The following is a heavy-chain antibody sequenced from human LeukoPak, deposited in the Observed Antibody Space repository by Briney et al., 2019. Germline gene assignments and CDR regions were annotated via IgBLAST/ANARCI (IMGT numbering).Heavy chain of an antibody. Sequence: SVKVSCKASGGTFSSYAISWVRQAPGQGLEWMGGIIPIFGTANYAQKFQGRVTITADESTSTAYMELSSLRSEDTAVYYCARGAAPYYYYYGMDVWGQGTTVTVSS. D-gene: IGHD1-26*01. J-gene: IGHJ6*02. CDR2: IIPIFGTA. CDR3: ARGAAPYYYYYGMDV. V-gene: IGHV1-69*13. CDR1: GGTFSSYA.